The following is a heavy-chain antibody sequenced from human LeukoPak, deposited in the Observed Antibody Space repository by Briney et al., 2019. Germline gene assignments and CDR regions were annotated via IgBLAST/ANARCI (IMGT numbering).Heavy chain of an antibody. CDR1: GYTFTSYD. Sequence: ASVKVSCKASGYTFTSYDINWVRQATGQGLEWMGWMNPNSGNTGYAQKFQGRVTITRNTSISTAYMELSSLRSEDTAVYYCERVGHYDFWSGPNYYYYYYMHVWGKGTTVTVSS. J-gene: IGHJ6*03. D-gene: IGHD3-3*01. V-gene: IGHV1-8*03. CDR2: MNPNSGNT. CDR3: ERVGHYDFWSGPNYYYYYYMHV.